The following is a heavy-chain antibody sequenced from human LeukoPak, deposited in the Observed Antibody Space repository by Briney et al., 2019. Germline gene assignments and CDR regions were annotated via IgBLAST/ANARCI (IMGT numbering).Heavy chain of an antibody. CDR3: ARGGGYQLDWFDP. CDR2: MNPNSGNT. CDR1: GYTFTSYD. J-gene: IGHJ5*02. Sequence: ASVNDSFKSSGYTFTSYDINWVRQATGQGLEWMGWMNPNSGNTGYAQKFQGRVNITKNTSISTAYMELSSLRSEDTAVYYCARGGGYQLDWFDPWGQGTLVTVSS. V-gene: IGHV1-8*03. D-gene: IGHD2-2*01.